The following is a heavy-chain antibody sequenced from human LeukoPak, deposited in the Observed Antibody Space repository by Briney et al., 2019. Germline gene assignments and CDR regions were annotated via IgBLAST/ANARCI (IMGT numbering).Heavy chain of an antibody. CDR3: ARQRDSGFDFDS. Sequence: GESLKISCMGSGYSFTNYWIGWVRQVPGSGLEWMGVIYPSDSDTRYSPSFHGQVTISADKSIDTAYLQWSSLKTSDTAMYYCARQRDSGFDFDSWGQGTLVTVSS. CDR2: IYPSDSDT. D-gene: IGHD5-12*01. J-gene: IGHJ4*02. V-gene: IGHV5-51*01. CDR1: GYSFTNYW.